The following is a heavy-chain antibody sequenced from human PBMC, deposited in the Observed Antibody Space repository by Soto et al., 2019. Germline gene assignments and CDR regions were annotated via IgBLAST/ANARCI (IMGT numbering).Heavy chain of an antibody. D-gene: IGHD3-10*01. CDR1: GGTFSSYA. J-gene: IGHJ6*02. CDR3: ASITLVRGVIHGYYYGMDV. V-gene: IGHV1-69*13. CDR2: IIPIFGTA. Sequence: SVKVSCKASGGTFSSYAISWVRQAPGQGLEWMGGIIPIFGTANYAQKFQGRVTITADESTSTAYMELSSLRSEDTAVYYCASITLVRGVIHGYYYGMDVWGQGTTVTVSS.